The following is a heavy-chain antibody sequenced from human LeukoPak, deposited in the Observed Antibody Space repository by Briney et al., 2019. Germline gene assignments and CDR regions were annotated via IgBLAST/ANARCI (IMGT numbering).Heavy chain of an antibody. J-gene: IGHJ4*02. D-gene: IGHD2-8*01. CDR1: GVTFTSYA. Sequence: GGSLRHSCAASGVTFTSYAMSWVRQAPGKGLECVSSVSGTGITTYYADSVKGRFTVSRDNSKDTVYLQMNSLRGEDTAVYYCAKELMGFDYWGQGSLVTVSS. V-gene: IGHV3-23*01. CDR3: AKELMGFDY. CDR2: VSGTGITT.